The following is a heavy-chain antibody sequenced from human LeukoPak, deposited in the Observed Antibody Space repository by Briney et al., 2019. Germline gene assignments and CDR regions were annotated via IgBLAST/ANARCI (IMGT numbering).Heavy chain of an antibody. D-gene: IGHD3-22*01. V-gene: IGHV3-53*01. J-gene: IGHJ4*02. CDR1: GFTFSSSA. CDR3: AGGYYYDSSGYPPLRY. CDR2: IYSGGST. Sequence: GGSLRLSCAASGFTFSSSAMSWVRQVPGKGLEWVSVIYSGGSTYYADSVKGRFTISRDNSKNTLYLQMNSLRAEDTAVYYCAGGYYYDSSGYPPLRYWGQGTLVTVSS.